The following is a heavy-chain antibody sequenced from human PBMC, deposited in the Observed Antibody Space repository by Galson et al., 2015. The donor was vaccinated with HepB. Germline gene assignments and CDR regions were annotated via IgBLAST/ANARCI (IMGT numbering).Heavy chain of an antibody. CDR2: ISSSSSYI. Sequence: SLRLCCAAFGLNFTSYSINWVREAPGKGLEWVSSISSSSSYIYYADSVKGRFTNSRDKAKNSLYLKMNSLRAEDTAVYYCARGGGSGWHRGGDSTPVGYWGQGTLVTVSS. D-gene: IGHD6-19*01. CDR1: GLNFTSYS. CDR3: ARGGGSGWHRGGDSTPVGY. J-gene: IGHJ4*02. V-gene: IGHV3-21*01.